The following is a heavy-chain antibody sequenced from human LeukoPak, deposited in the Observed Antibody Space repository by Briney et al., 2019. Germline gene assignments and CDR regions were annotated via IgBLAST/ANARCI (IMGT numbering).Heavy chain of an antibody. CDR1: GYTLTELS. Sequence: GASVKVSCKVSGYTLTELSVHWVRQAPGKGLEWMGGFDPEDGETIYAQKFQGRVTMTEDTSTDTAYMELSSLRSEDTAVYYCATRHDSSGYYRYFQHWGQGTLVTVSS. D-gene: IGHD3-22*01. V-gene: IGHV1-24*01. CDR3: ATRHDSSGYYRYFQH. J-gene: IGHJ1*01. CDR2: FDPEDGET.